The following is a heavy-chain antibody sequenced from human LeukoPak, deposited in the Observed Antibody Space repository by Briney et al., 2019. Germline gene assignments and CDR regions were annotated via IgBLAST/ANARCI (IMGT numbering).Heavy chain of an antibody. CDR1: GFTFSSYW. CDR3: ARVRGGSGRSYAADAFDI. CDR2: IKKDGSEK. J-gene: IGHJ3*02. D-gene: IGHD1-26*01. Sequence: GGSLRLSCAASGFTFSSYWMSWVRQAPGKGLEWVANIKKDGSEKYYVDSVKGRFTISRDNAKSTLYLQMNSLRAEDTAVYYCARVRGGSGRSYAADAFDIWGQGTMVTVSS. V-gene: IGHV3-7*01.